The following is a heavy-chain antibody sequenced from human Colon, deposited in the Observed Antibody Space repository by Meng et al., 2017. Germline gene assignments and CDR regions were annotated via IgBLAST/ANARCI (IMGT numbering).Heavy chain of an antibody. J-gene: IGHJ4*02. D-gene: IGHD3-16*01. CDR1: GVAVDAL. V-gene: IGHV1-69*01. CDR2: IFSVVGTT. Sequence: QVRRGHARAGGSRSGSPVMRSSHISGVAVDALLLSSVRQAPWEGHEWMGGIFSVVGTTIYTPNFQDRVRITADGYRATLYMELTSRSFDATAIYFCASVFKSGGTHYLDYWGQGTLVTVSS. CDR3: ASVFKSGGTHYLDY.